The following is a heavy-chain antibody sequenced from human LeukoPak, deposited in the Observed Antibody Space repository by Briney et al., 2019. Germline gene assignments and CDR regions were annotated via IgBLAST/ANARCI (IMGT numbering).Heavy chain of an antibody. V-gene: IGHV3-74*01. CDR2: INSDGSST. D-gene: IGHD4-23*01. CDR3: AKDELTTVVAAFYYYYGMDV. CDR1: GFTFSSYW. Sequence: GGSLRLSCAASGFTFSSYWMHWVRQAPGKGLVWVSRINSDGSSTSYADSVKGRFTISRDNAKNTLYLHMNSLRAEDTAVYYCAKDELTTVVAAFYYYYGMDVWGQGTTVTVSS. J-gene: IGHJ6*02.